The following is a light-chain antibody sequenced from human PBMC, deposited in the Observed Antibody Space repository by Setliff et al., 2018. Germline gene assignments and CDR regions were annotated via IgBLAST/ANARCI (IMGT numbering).Light chain of an antibody. CDR1: SSDVGSYDF. CDR3: SAYTSSSTEV. J-gene: IGLJ1*01. V-gene: IGLV2-14*01. Sequence: QSALTQPASVSGSPGQSITISCSGTSSDVGSYDFVSWYQQYPGKAPKLIIYDVSSRPSGVSNRFSGSKAGNTASLTISGLQAEDEADYYCSAYTSSSTEVFGIGTKGTV. CDR2: DVS.